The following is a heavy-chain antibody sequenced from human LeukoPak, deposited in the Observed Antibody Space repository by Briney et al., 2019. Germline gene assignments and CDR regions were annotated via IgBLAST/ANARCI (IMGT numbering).Heavy chain of an antibody. CDR3: SRRAKYYYYYYGMDV. J-gene: IGHJ6*02. CDR1: GYTFTIYS. D-gene: IGHD4/OR15-4a*01. CDR2: IRTYNGNT. V-gene: IGHV1-18*01. Sequence: ASLTLSFTASGYTFTIYSISWVRQTPGQGLEWMGWIRTYNGNTNYAQKLQGRVTMTTDTTTSTAYMELRSLRSDDTAVYYCSRRAKYYYYYYGMDVWGQGTTVTVSS.